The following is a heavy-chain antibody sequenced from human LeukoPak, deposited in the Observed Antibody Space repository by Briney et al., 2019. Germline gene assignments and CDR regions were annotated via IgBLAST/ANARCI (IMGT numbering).Heavy chain of an antibody. Sequence: GGSLRLSCAASGFTFSSYWMSWVRQAPGKGLEWAANIKQDGSEKYYVDSVKGRFTISRDNAKNSLYLQMNSLRAEDTAVYYCARSLSYDILTGYDAFAIWGQGTMVTVSS. CDR1: GFTFSSYW. D-gene: IGHD3-9*01. CDR2: IKQDGSEK. CDR3: ARSLSYDILTGYDAFAI. V-gene: IGHV3-7*01. J-gene: IGHJ3*02.